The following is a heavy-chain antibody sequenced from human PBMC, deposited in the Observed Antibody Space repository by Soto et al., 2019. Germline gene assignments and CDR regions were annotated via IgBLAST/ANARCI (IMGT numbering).Heavy chain of an antibody. CDR3: AREQEYYDILTGYYKYYFDY. CDR1: GGSISSYY. J-gene: IGHJ4*02. V-gene: IGHV4-59*01. Sequence: PSETLSLTCTVSGGSISSYYWSWIRQPPGKGLEWIGYIYYSGSTNYNPSLKSRVTISVDTSKNQFSLKLSSVTAADTAVYYCAREQEYYDILTGYYKYYFDYWGQGTLVTVS. D-gene: IGHD3-9*01. CDR2: IYYSGST.